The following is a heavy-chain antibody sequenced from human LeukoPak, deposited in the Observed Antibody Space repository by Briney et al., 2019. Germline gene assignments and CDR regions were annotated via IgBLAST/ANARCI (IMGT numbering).Heavy chain of an antibody. CDR1: GYTFTSYG. J-gene: IGHJ4*02. Sequence: ASVKVSCKASGYTFTSYGISWVRQAPGQGLEWMGWINLDSGGTKYAQRFQGRVTMTRDTSISTAYMDLSRLRSDDTAVYYRARDLSTSATWEFDYWGQGTLVTVSS. CDR3: ARDLSTSATWEFDY. D-gene: IGHD6-25*01. V-gene: IGHV1-2*02. CDR2: INLDSGGT.